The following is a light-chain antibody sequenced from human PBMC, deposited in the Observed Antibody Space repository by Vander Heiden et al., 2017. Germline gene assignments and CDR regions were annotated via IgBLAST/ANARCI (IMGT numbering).Light chain of an antibody. J-gene: IGKJ5*01. CDR3: QQYYSYPSIT. CDR1: QGISSY. V-gene: IGKV1-8*01. Sequence: NRVTRYPSSLSASTGDRVTITCRASQGISSYLAWYQQKPGKAPKLLIYAASTLQSGVPSSFSGSGSGTDFTLTISCLQSEDFATYYCQQYYSYPSITFGQGTRLEIK. CDR2: AAS.